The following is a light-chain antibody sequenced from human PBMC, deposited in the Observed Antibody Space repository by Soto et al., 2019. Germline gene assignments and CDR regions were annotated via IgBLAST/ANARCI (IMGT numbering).Light chain of an antibody. CDR1: QTASSSQ. Sequence: EMELTPSPGALPLSPGERATLTCRANQTASSSQLAWYQQKPGQAPRLLIYDASSRATGISDRVSGSGSGTDFTLTISRLEPEDLAVYYCQQYGRSHYTFGQGTKVEIK. J-gene: IGKJ2*01. V-gene: IGKV3-20*01. CDR2: DAS. CDR3: QQYGRSHYT.